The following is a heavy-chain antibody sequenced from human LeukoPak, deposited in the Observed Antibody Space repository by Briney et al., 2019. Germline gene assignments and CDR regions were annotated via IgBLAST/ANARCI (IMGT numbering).Heavy chain of an antibody. CDR3: ARASTVTPYYYYGMDV. CDR1: GGTFSSYA. V-gene: IGHV1-69*13. J-gene: IGHJ6*02. D-gene: IGHD4-11*01. Sequence: ASVKVSCKASGGTFSSYAISWVRQAPGQGLEWMGGIIPIFGTANYAQKFQGRVTITADESTSTAYMELSSLRSEDTAVHYCARASTVTPYYYYGMDVWGQGTTVTVSS. CDR2: IIPIFGTA.